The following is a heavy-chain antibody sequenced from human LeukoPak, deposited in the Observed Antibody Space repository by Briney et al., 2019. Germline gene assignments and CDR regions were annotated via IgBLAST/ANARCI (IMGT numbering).Heavy chain of an antibody. V-gene: IGHV3-23*01. D-gene: IGHD6-19*01. CDR2: LSGTGGST. Sequence: PGGSLRLSCAASGFTFSNYAMSWVRQAPGKGLEWVSTLSGTGGSTYYADSVKGRFTISRDNAKNSLYLQMNSLRAEDTAVYYCASGLQSVAGHFDYWGQGTLVTVSS. CDR3: ASGLQSVAGHFDY. J-gene: IGHJ4*02. CDR1: GFTFSNYA.